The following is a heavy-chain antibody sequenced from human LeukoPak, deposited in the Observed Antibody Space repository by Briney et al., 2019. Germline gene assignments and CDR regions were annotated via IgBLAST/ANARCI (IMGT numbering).Heavy chain of an antibody. V-gene: IGHV3-48*03. J-gene: IGHJ4*02. CDR2: ISSSGTTI. CDR3: ARESEGDYFDY. CDR1: GFTFSSYD. Sequence: PGGSLRLSCAASGFTFSSYDMNWVRQAPGKGLEWVSYISSSGTTIYYVDSVKGRFTISRDSAKNSLSLQMNSLRAEDTALYYCARESEGDYFDYWGQGTLVTASS.